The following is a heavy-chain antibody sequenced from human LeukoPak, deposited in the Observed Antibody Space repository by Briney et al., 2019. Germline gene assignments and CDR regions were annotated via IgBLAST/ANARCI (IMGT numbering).Heavy chain of an antibody. Sequence: GGSLRLSCAASGFTFSSYWMSWVRQAPGKGLEWVANIKQDGSKTYYVDSVKGRFTISRDNAKNSLYLQMNSLRAEDTAVYYCARISIAAADDFDYWGQGTLVTVSS. CDR1: GFTFSSYW. CDR2: IKQDGSKT. CDR3: ARISIAAADDFDY. V-gene: IGHV3-7*05. J-gene: IGHJ4*02. D-gene: IGHD6-13*01.